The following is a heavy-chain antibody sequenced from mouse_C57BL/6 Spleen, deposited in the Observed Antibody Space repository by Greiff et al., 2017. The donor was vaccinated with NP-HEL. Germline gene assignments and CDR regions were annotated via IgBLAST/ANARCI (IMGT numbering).Heavy chain of an antibody. CDR3: ASVTTGVAPQAY. D-gene: IGHD1-1*01. Sequence: VQLQQPGAELVRPGTSVKLSCKASGYTFTSYWMHWVKQRPGQGLEWIGVIDPSDSYTNYNQKFKGKATLTVDTSSSTAYMQLSSLTSEDSAVYYCASVTTGVAPQAYWGQGTLVTVSA. V-gene: IGHV1-59*01. CDR2: IDPSDSYT. CDR1: GYTFTSYW. J-gene: IGHJ3*01.